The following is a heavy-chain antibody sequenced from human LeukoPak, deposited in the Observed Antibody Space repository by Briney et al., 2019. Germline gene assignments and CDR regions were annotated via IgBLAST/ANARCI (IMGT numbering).Heavy chain of an antibody. Sequence: GGSLRLSCVASGFSISSHWMSWVRQAPGKGPVWVSRINDDGSGTSYADSVKGRFTISRDDTKSTLYLQMNSLKTEDTAVYYCTRHTYGDYGSYWYFDLWGRGTLVTVSS. CDR3: TRHTYGDYGSYWYFDL. V-gene: IGHV3-74*01. D-gene: IGHD4-17*01. CDR1: GFSISSHW. CDR2: INDDGSGT. J-gene: IGHJ2*01.